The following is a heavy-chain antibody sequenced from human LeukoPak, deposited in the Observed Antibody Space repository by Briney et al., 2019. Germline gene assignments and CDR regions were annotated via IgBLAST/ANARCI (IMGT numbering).Heavy chain of an antibody. CDR3: ARATGIVAATLDY. Sequence: ASVKVSCKSSGGTFSSYGVNWVRQAPGQGLEWMGGIIPVFATPNFAQKFQGRVTISTDGSASTAYMELHSLRSEDTAVYFCARATGIVAATLDYWGQGTLVTVSS. CDR2: IIPVFATP. CDR1: GGTFSSYG. V-gene: IGHV1-69*05. D-gene: IGHD1-26*01. J-gene: IGHJ4*02.